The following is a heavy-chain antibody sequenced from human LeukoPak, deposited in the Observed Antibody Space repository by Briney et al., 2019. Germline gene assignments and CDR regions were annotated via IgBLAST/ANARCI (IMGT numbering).Heavy chain of an antibody. CDR3: ARTPTVDYMDV. D-gene: IGHD4-11*01. V-gene: IGHV4-59*01. J-gene: IGHJ6*03. CDR2: TYYSGST. Sequence: SETLSLTCTVSGGSISNYYWTWIRQPPGQGLECIGSTYYSGSTNYNPSLKSRVTISVDTSKNQFSLKLSSVTAADTAVYYCARTPTVDYMDVWGKGTTVTVSS. CDR1: GGSISNYY.